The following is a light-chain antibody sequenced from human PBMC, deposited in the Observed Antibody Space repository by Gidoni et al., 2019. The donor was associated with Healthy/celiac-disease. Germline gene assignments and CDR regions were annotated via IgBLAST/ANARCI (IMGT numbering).Light chain of an antibody. CDR3: QAWDSSTVV. Sequence: SYELTQPPSVSVSPGQTASITCSGDKLGDKYACWYQQKPGQYPVLVIYQDSKRPSGIPERFSGSNSGNTATLTISGTQAMDEADYYCQAWDSSTVVFGGGNKLTVL. V-gene: IGLV3-1*01. CDR2: QDS. J-gene: IGLJ2*01. CDR1: KLGDKY.